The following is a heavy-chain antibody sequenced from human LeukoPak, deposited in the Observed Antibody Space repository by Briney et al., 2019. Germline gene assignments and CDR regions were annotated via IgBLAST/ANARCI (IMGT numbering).Heavy chain of an antibody. Sequence: SETLSLTCTVSGGSISSYYWSWIRRPARKGLEWIGRIYTSGSTNYNPSLKSRVTMSVDTSKNQFSLKLSSVTAADTAVYYCARDREAADDFDYWGQGTLVTVSS. V-gene: IGHV4-4*07. J-gene: IGHJ4*02. CDR3: ARDREAADDFDY. D-gene: IGHD6-13*01. CDR1: GGSISSYY. CDR2: IYTSGST.